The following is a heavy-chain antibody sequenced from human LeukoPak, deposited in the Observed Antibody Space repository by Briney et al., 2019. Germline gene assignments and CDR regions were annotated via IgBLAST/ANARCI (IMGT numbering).Heavy chain of an antibody. CDR1: GYIFSNYW. V-gene: IGHV5-51*01. J-gene: IGHJ4*02. CDR3: ARRSYGDYYFDY. D-gene: IGHD4-17*01. CDR2: IYPGDSDT. Sequence: GESLKISCKGSGYIFSNYWIVWVRQMPGKGLEWMGIIYPGDSDTRYSPSFQGQVTISADKSITTAYLQWSGLKASDTAMLYCARRSYGDYYFDYWGQGTLVTVSS.